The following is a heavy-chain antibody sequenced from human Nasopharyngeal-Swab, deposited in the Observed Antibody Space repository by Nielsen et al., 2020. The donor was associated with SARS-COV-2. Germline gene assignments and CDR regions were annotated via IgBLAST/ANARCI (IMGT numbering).Heavy chain of an antibody. CDR1: GFGLSVVV. V-gene: IGHV3-23*01. D-gene: IGHD2-8*01. J-gene: IGHJ4*02. CDR2: AGGNGGST. CDR3: AKKYVTRGLYVGLDY. Sequence: GESLEISWASCGFGLSVVVMSGVRQTPGGVLEWVSDAGGNGGSTFYADSVRGRFTISRANSKNTLYLQMNSLRAEDTALYYCAKKYVTRGLYVGLDYWGQGTQVTVSS.